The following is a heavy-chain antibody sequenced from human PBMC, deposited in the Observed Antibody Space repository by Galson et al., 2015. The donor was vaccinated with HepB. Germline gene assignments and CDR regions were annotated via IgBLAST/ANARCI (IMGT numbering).Heavy chain of an antibody. CDR3: ARAPGGAAGFDY. D-gene: IGHD6-13*01. CDR1: GYTFTSYA. CDR2: INAGNGNT. V-gene: IGHV1-3*01. Sequence: SVKVSCKASGYTFTSYAMHWARQAPGQRLEWMGWINAGNGNTKYSQKFQGRVTITRDTSASTAYMELSSLRSEDTAVYYCARAPGGAAGFDYWGQGTLVTVSS. J-gene: IGHJ4*02.